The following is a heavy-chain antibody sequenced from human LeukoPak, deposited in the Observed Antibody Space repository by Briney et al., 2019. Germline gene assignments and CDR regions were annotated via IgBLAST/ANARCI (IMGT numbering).Heavy chain of an antibody. D-gene: IGHD3-10*01. CDR2: INPNSGGT. CDR1: GYTFTGYY. V-gene: IGHV1-2*02. J-gene: IGHJ6*03. Sequence: ASVKVSCKASGYTFTGYYMHWVRQAPGQGLEWMGWINPNSGGTNYAQKFQGRVTMTRDTSISTAYMELSRLRSDDTAVYYCARDVNYYGSGSFNSGYYYYYYMDVWGKGTTVTISS. CDR3: ARDVNYYGSGSFNSGYYYYYYMDV.